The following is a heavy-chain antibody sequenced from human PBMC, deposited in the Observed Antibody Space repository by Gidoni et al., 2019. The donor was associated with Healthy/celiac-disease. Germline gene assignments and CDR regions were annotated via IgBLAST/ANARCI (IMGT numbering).Heavy chain of an antibody. D-gene: IGHD5-18*01. J-gene: IGHJ4*02. CDR3: ASLDTAMATLTLDY. V-gene: IGHV4-39*07. CDR1: VGSISSSSYY. Sequence: QLQLQESGPGLVKPSETLSLTCTVSVGSISSSSYYWGWIRQPPGKGLEWIGSIYYSGSTYYNPSLKSRVTISVDTSKNQFSLKLSSVTAADTAVYYCASLDTAMATLTLDYWGQGTLVTVSS. CDR2: IYYSGST.